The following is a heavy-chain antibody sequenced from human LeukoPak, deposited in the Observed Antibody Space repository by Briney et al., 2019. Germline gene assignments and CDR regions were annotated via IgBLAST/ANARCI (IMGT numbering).Heavy chain of an antibody. CDR1: GFTFSSFP. V-gene: IGHV3-30*04. J-gene: IGHJ3*02. Sequence: GRSLRLSCAASGFTFSSFPMHWVRQAPGKGLEWVAVISYDGSSKYYTDSVKGRFTISRDNSKNTLYLQMNSLRAEDTAVYYCARDQGAFDMWGQGTMVTVSS. CDR2: ISYDGSSK. CDR3: ARDQGAFDM.